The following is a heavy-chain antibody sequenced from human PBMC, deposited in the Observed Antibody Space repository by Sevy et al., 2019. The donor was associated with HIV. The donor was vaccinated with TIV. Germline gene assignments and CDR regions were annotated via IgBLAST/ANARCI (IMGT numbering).Heavy chain of an antibody. Sequence: GGSLRLSCAASGFTFSSYGMHWVRQAPGKGLEWVAVISYDGSNKYYADSAKGRFTISRDNSKNTLYLQMNSLRAEDTAVYYCAKDSGHSSGWEQPPDYWGQGTLVTVSS. CDR3: AKDSGHSSGWEQPPDY. CDR2: ISYDGSNK. J-gene: IGHJ4*02. D-gene: IGHD6-19*01. CDR1: GFTFSSYG. V-gene: IGHV3-30*18.